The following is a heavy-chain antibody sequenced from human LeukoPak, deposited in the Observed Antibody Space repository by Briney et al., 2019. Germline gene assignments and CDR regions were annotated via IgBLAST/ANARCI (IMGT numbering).Heavy chain of an antibody. D-gene: IGHD5-12*01. CDR1: GDTFTSYA. Sequence: ASVKVSCKASGDTFTSYAISWVRQAPGQGLEWMGVIITIFGTANYAQTFQGRVTITADESTSTAYMELSSLRSEDTAVYYCARDSKPQDDIVATITGAYYYYGMDVWGQGTTVTVSS. V-gene: IGHV1-69*13. CDR2: IITIFGTA. CDR3: ARDSKPQDDIVATITGAYYYYGMDV. J-gene: IGHJ6*02.